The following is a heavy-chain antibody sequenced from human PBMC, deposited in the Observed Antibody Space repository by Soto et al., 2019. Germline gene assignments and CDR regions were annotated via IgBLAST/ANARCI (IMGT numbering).Heavy chain of an antibody. D-gene: IGHD3-22*01. Sequence: HPGGSLRLSCAASGFTFSSYGMHWVRQAPGKGLEWVAVISYDGSNKYYADSVKGRFTISRDNSKNTLYLQMNSLRAEDTAVYYCAKDRAGYYDSSGYPYYLDYWGQGTLVTVSS. J-gene: IGHJ4*02. CDR2: ISYDGSNK. CDR3: AKDRAGYYDSSGYPYYLDY. CDR1: GFTFSSYG. V-gene: IGHV3-30*18.